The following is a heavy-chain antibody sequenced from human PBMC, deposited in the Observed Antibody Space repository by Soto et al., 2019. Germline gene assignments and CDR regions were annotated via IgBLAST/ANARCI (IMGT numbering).Heavy chain of an antibody. D-gene: IGHD5-12*01. J-gene: IGHJ4*02. CDR2: IWYDGSNK. CDR1: GFTFSSYG. V-gene: IGHV3-33*01. CDR3: AREPELDIVATTNDD. Sequence: PGGSLRLSCAASGFTFSSYGMHWVRQAPGKGLEWVAVIWYDGSNKYYADSVKGRFTISRDNSKNTLYLQMNSLRAEDTAVYYCAREPELDIVATTNDDWGQGTLVTVSS.